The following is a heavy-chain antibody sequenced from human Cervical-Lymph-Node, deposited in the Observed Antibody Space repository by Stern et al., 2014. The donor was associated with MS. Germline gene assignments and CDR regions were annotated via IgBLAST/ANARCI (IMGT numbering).Heavy chain of an antibody. CDR1: GFNFSAYY. D-gene: IGHD1-26*01. CDR3: ARGLPSF. CDR2: ISSNGSTI. Sequence: VQLLESGGDLVKPGGSLRLSCAASGFNFSAYYMNWIRQAPGQGLEWLSYISSNGSTIYYADSVKGRFIISRDNAKQSLYLQMNSLRAEYTAVYYCARGLPSFWGQGTLVTVSP. J-gene: IGHJ4*02. V-gene: IGHV3-11*01.